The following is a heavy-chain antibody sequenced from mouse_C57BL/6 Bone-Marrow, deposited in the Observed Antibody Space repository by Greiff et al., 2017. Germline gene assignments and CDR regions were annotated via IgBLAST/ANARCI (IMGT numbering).Heavy chain of an antibody. Sequence: QVQLQQSGAELVKPGASVKMSCKASGYTFTSYWITWAKQRPGQGLEWIGDIYPGSGSTNYNEKFKSKATLTVDPSSSTAYMQLSSLTSEASAVYYCASYGTYAMDYWGQGTSVTVSS. V-gene: IGHV1-55*01. CDR2: IYPGSGST. D-gene: IGHD2-1*01. CDR1: GYTFTSYW. CDR3: ASYGTYAMDY. J-gene: IGHJ4*01.